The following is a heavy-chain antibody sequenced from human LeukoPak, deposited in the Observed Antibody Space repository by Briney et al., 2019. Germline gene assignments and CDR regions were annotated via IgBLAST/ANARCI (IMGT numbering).Heavy chain of an antibody. CDR3: AREGYDSSGYYSIFDY. Sequence: GGSLRLSCAASGFTFSSYSMNWVRQAPGKGLEWVSYISSSSSTIYYADSVKGRFTISRDNAKNSLYLQMNSLRAEDTAVYYCAREGYDSSGYYSIFDYWGQGTLVTVSS. CDR2: ISSSSSTI. D-gene: IGHD3-22*01. J-gene: IGHJ4*02. V-gene: IGHV3-48*04. CDR1: GFTFSSYS.